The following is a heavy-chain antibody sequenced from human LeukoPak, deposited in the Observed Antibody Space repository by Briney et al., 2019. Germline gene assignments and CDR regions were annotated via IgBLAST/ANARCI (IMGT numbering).Heavy chain of an antibody. CDR2: IYPGDSDT. J-gene: IGHJ6*04. CDR1: GYSFTSYW. D-gene: IGHD3-9*01. Sequence: GESLKISCKGSGYSFTSYWIGWVRQMPGKGLEWMGIIYPGDSDTRYSPSFQGQVTISADKSISTAYLQWSSLKASDTAMYYCARSYYDILTGYSATSHYGMDVWGKGTTVTASS. V-gene: IGHV5-51*01. CDR3: ARSYYDILTGYSATSHYGMDV.